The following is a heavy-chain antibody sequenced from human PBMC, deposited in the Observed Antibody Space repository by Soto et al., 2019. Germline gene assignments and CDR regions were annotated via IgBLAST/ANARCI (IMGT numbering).Heavy chain of an antibody. J-gene: IGHJ6*02. CDR2: IYPGDSDT. CDR3: ARMAAEGYYYYGMDV. D-gene: IGHD6-13*01. Sequence: GESLKISCKGSGYSFTSYWIGWVRQMPGKGLEWMGIIYPGDSDTRYSPSFQGQVTISADKSINTAYLQWSSLKASDTATYYCARMAAEGYYYYGMDVWGQGTTVTVSS. CDR1: GYSFTSYW. V-gene: IGHV5-51*01.